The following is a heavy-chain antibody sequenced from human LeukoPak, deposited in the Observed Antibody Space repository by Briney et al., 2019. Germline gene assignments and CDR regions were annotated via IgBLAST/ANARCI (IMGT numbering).Heavy chain of an antibody. Sequence: PGGSLRLSCAASGFTFSRYAMTWVRQTPGKGLEWVSSISGPGDHTYYADSVKGRFTISRDNSENALYLQMNSLRADDTAVYYCAKDRITIFGEVMDQWGQGTLVTVSS. CDR3: AKDRITIFGEVMDQ. CDR1: GFTFSRYA. J-gene: IGHJ4*02. V-gene: IGHV3-23*01. CDR2: ISGPGDHT. D-gene: IGHD3-3*01.